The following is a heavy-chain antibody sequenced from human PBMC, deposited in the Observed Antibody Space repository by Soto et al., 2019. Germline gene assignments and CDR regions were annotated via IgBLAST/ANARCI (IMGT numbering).Heavy chain of an antibody. V-gene: IGHV3-23*01. CDR1: GFTFSSYA. Sequence: GGSLRLSCAASGFTFSSYAMSWVRQAPGKGLEWVSAISGSGGSTYYADSVKGRFTISRDNSKNTLYLQMNSLRAEDTAVYYCAKFSYYDFWSGYSGFDPWGQGTLVTVPS. CDR2: ISGSGGST. J-gene: IGHJ5*02. D-gene: IGHD3-3*01. CDR3: AKFSYYDFWSGYSGFDP.